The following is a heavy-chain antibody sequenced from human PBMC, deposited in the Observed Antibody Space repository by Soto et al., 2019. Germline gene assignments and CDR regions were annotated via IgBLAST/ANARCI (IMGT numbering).Heavy chain of an antibody. V-gene: IGHV1-46*01. CDR1: GYTFTHYY. CDR2: TNPSGGST. J-gene: IGHJ4*02. Sequence: QVQLVQPGAEVTKPGASVKVSCKASGYTFTHYYIHWVRQAPGQGLLWLGMTNPSGGSTDFAQKFQGRVTMTTDTSTTTVYMELSSLRSDDTAVYYCARPPFPGCINGVCYPCDHWGQGTLVTVSS. CDR3: ARPPFPGCINGVCYPCDH. D-gene: IGHD2-8*01.